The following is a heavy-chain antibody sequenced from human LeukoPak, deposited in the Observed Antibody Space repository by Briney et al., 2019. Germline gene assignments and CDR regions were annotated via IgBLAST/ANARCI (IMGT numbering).Heavy chain of an antibody. V-gene: IGHV1-18*04. CDR2: IIAYNGNT. Sequence: ASVKVSFKASGYTFTSYGINWVRQPPGQGLEWMGLIIAYNGNTNYAQKLQGRVTMTTDTSTSTAYMELRSLRSDDTAVYYCARDILGYCSSTSCYEGGWFDPWGQGTLVTVSS. J-gene: IGHJ5*02. D-gene: IGHD2-2*01. CDR1: GYTFTSYG. CDR3: ARDILGYCSSTSCYEGGWFDP.